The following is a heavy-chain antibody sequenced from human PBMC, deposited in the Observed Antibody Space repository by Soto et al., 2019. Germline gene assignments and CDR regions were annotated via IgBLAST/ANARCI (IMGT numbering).Heavy chain of an antibody. J-gene: IGHJ6*02. D-gene: IGHD3-10*01. CDR1: GFTFISYA. V-gene: IGHV3-30-3*01. CDR2: ISYDGSNK. Sequence: GGSLRLSCAASGFTFISYAIHFFGQAPCKGLEWVAVISYDGSNKYYADSVKGRFTISRDNSKNTLYLQMNSLRAEDTAVYYCARYLKLTFDYGMDVWGQGTTVTVSS. CDR3: ARYLKLTFDYGMDV.